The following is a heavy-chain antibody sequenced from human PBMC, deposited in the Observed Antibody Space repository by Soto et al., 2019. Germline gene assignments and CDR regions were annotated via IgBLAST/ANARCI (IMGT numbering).Heavy chain of an antibody. V-gene: IGHV4-31*03. CDR1: GGSISSGGYY. CDR2: IYYSGST. D-gene: IGHD5-12*01. CDR3: ARSADPLIVATIGPFDY. Sequence: SETLSLTCTVSGGSISSGGYYWSWIRQHPGKGLEWIGYIYYSGSTYYNPSLKSRVTISVDTSKNQFSLKLSSVTAADTAVYYCARSADPLIVATIGPFDYWGQGTLVTVSS. J-gene: IGHJ4*02.